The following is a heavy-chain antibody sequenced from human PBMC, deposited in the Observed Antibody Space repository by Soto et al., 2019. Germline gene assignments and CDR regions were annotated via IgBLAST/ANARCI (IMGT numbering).Heavy chain of an antibody. CDR1: GGSFSGYY. V-gene: IGHV4-34*01. D-gene: IGHD6-13*01. J-gene: IGHJ4*02. Sequence: QVQLQQWGAGLLKPSETLSLTCAVYGGSFSGYYWSWIRQPPGKGLEWSGEINHSGSTNYNPSLKSRATISVDTSKNQFSMKLSSVTAADTAVYYCARGRGAIAAADNFDYWGQGTLVTVSS. CDR3: ARGRGAIAAADNFDY. CDR2: INHSGST.